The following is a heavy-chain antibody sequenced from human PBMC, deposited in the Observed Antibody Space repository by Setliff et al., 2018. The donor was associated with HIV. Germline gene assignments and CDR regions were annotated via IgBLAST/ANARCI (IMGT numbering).Heavy chain of an antibody. V-gene: IGHV3-21*01. CDR1: GFTFSSYW. D-gene: IGHD1-7*01. Sequence: GGSLRLSCAASGFTFSSYWMSWVRQAPGKGLEWVSSISSSSRYIYYADSVKGRFTIARDNAKNSLYLQMNSLRDEDTAVYYCARGGGAGTTVYYYIDVWGKGTTVTVSS. J-gene: IGHJ6*03. CDR3: ARGGGAGTTVYYYIDV. CDR2: ISSSSRYI.